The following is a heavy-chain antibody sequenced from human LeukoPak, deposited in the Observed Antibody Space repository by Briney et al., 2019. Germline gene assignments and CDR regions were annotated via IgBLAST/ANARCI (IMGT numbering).Heavy chain of an antibody. CDR1: GFTFSSYG. V-gene: IGHV3-30*18. CDR2: ISYDGSNK. CDR3: ANGDGYNTRAFLDSFGY. J-gene: IGHJ4*02. Sequence: GGSLRLSCAASGFTFSSYGMHWVRQAPGKGLEWVAVISYDGSNKYYADSVKGRFTISRDNSKNTLYLQMNSLRAEDTAVYYCANGDGYNTRAFLDSFGYWGQGTLVTVSS. D-gene: IGHD5-24*01.